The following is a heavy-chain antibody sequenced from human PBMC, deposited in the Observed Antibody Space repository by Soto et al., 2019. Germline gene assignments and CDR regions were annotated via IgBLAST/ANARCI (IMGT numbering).Heavy chain of an antibody. D-gene: IGHD2-15*01. CDR3: ARGIVVVVAARLECAFDI. Sequence: GGSLRLSCAASGFTFSSYGMHWVRQAPGKGLEWVAVIWYDGSNKYYADSVKGRFTISRDNSKNTLYLQMNSLRAEDTAVYYCARGIVVVVAARLECAFDIWGQGTMVTVSS. V-gene: IGHV3-33*01. J-gene: IGHJ3*02. CDR1: GFTFSSYG. CDR2: IWYDGSNK.